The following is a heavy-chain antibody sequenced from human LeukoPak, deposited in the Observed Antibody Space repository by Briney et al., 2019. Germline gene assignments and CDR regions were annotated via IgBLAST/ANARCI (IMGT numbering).Heavy chain of an antibody. J-gene: IGHJ4*02. CDR2: ISSSSTTI. D-gene: IGHD6-19*01. CDR3: ARGKYSSGWFDY. V-gene: IGHV3-48*01. CDR1: GFTFSTYT. Sequence: GGSLRLSCAASGFTFSTYTMNWVRQAPGRGLEWVSCISSSSTTISYADSVKGRFTVSRDNAKNSLYLQMNSLRAEDTAVYYCARGKYSSGWFDYWGQGTLVTVSS.